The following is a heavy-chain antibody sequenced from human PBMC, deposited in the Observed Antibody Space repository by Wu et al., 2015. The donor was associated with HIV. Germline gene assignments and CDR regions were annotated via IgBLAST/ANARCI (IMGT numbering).Heavy chain of an antibody. D-gene: IGHD3-22*01. V-gene: IGHV1-18*01. CDR2: ISAYNGNT. Sequence: QVQLVQSGAEVKKPGASVKVSCKASGYTFTSYGISWVRQAPGQGLEWMGWISAYNGNTNYAQKLQGRVTMTTDTSTSTAYMELRSLRSDDTAVYYCARVGSGYYYDSSGYYDPGYWGQGTLVTVSS. J-gene: IGHJ4*02. CDR1: GYTFTSYG. CDR3: ARVGSGYYYDSSGYYDPGY.